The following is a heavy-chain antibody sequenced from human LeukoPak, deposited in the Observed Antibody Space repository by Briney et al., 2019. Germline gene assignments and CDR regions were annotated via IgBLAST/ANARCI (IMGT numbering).Heavy chain of an antibody. CDR1: GFSLSEYW. Sequence: GGSLRLSCAASGFSLSEYWMSWVRQAPGKGLERVARLHADGNEKNFVGSVKGRFTVSRDNAKNFLYLQMNSLTVEDTAVYFCARGGYSFDYLGQGILVTVSS. D-gene: IGHD5-12*01. CDR2: LHADGNEK. CDR3: ARGGYSFDY. V-gene: IGHV3-7*01. J-gene: IGHJ4*02.